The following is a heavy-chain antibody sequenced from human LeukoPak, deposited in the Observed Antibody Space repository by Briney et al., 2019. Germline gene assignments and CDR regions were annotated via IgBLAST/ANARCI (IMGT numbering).Heavy chain of an antibody. J-gene: IGHJ3*02. CDR2: IYYSGGT. CDR1: GGSSSSYY. V-gene: IGHV4-59*01. D-gene: IGHD6-19*01. CDR3: ARAVGLVQYAFDI. Sequence: KPSETLSLTCSVSGGSSSSYYWNWIRQPPGKGLEWIGYIYYSGGTDYNPSLKSRVTISVDTSRNQFSLKLSSVTAADTAMYYCARAVGLVQYAFDIWSQGTMVTVSS.